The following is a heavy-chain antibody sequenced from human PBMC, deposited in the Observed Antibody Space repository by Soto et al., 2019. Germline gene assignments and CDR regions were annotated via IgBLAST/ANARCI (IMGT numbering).Heavy chain of an antibody. CDR3: ARLAFRATNWFDP. Sequence: PSETLSLTCTVSGGSISSGDYYWSWIRQPPGKGLEWIGYIYYSGSTNYNPSLKSRVTISVDTSKNQFSLKLSSVTAADTAVYYCARLAFRATNWFDPWGQGTLVTVSS. V-gene: IGHV4-61*08. CDR1: GGSISSGDYY. CDR2: IYYSGST. J-gene: IGHJ5*02.